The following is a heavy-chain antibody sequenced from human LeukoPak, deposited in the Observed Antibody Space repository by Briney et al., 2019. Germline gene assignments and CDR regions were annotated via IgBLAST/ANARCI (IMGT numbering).Heavy chain of an antibody. Sequence: GGSLRLSCAASGFTVSSNYMSWVRQAPGKGLEWVSVLYSGGNTYYADSVKGRFTISRDNSKNTLYLQMNSLRAEDTAVYYCAKGGGSYYRNWFDPWGQGTLVTVSS. CDR3: AKGGGSYYRNWFDP. CDR1: GFTVSSNY. CDR2: LYSGGNT. V-gene: IGHV3-53*01. D-gene: IGHD1-26*01. J-gene: IGHJ5*02.